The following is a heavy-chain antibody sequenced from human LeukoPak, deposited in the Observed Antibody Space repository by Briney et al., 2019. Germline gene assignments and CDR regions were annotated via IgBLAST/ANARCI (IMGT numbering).Heavy chain of an antibody. D-gene: IGHD3-22*01. J-gene: IGHJ4*02. CDR1: GFTFSSYA. Sequence: PGGSLRLSCAASGFTFSSYAMSWVRQAPGKGLEWVSAISGSGGSTYYADSVKGRFTISRDNSKNTLYLQMNSLGAEDTAVYYCAKGKEYYDSSGYPTVYFDYWGQGTLVTVSS. CDR2: ISGSGGST. CDR3: AKGKEYYDSSGYPTVYFDY. V-gene: IGHV3-23*01.